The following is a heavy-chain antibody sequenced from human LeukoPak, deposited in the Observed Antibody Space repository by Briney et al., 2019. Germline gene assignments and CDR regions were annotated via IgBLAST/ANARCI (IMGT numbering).Heavy chain of an antibody. CDR3: ARGVTMIVVVRLGDGFDI. Sequence: GASVKVSCKASGYTFTGYYMHWVRQAPGQGLEWMGIINPSGGSTSYAQKFQGRVTMTRDTSTSTVYMELSSLRSEDTAVYYCARGVTMIVVVRLGDGFDIWGQGTMVTVSS. CDR2: INPSGGST. D-gene: IGHD3-22*01. V-gene: IGHV1-46*01. J-gene: IGHJ3*02. CDR1: GYTFTGYY.